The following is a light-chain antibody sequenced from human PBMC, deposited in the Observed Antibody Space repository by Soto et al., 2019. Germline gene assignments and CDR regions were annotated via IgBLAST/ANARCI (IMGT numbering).Light chain of an antibody. V-gene: IGLV2-8*01. CDR3: CSYACSKILYV. CDR2: EVS. CDR1: SSDVDGYKF. Sequence: QSVLTQPPSASGSPGQSVTISCTATSSDVDGYKFVSWYQQHPGKAPKLMIYEVSKRPSGVPDRFSGSKSGNTATLAVSGLQVDEQDDYSYCSYACSKILYVFGTGTKLTVL. J-gene: IGLJ1*01.